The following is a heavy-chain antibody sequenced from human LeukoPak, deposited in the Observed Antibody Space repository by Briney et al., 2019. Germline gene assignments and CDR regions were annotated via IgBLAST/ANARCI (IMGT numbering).Heavy chain of an antibody. CDR3: AKDRRYCSSTSCYAGSPEVFDY. D-gene: IGHD2-2*01. CDR1: GFTFSSYW. V-gene: IGHV3-7*01. Sequence: GGSLRLSCAASGFTFSSYWMSWVRQAPGKGLEWVANIKQDGSEKYYVDSVKGRFTISRDNAKNSLYLQMNSLRAEDTAVYYCAKDRRYCSSTSCYAGSPEVFDYWGQGTLVTVSS. CDR2: IKQDGSEK. J-gene: IGHJ4*02.